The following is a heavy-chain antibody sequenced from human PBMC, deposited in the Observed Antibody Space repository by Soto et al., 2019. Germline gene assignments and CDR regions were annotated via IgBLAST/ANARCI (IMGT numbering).Heavy chain of an antibody. CDR1: GYTFTDLY. D-gene: IGHD3-10*01. Sequence: QVQLVQSGAELKKPGASVRVSCKPSGYTFTDLYIHWVRQAPGQGLEWMGWVDPRSGDRRNTQKFQGRVTMSRDTSTSTVYMELNSLTSDYTAVYYCAIDNYGPIDYWGQGTLLTVSS. CDR2: VDPRSGDR. V-gene: IGHV1-2*02. J-gene: IGHJ4*02. CDR3: AIDNYGPIDY.